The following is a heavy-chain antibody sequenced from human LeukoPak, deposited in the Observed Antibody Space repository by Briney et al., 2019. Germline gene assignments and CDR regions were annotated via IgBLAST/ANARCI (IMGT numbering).Heavy chain of an antibody. Sequence: GGSLRLSCAASGFTFDDYAMRWVRHAPGKGLEWVSGISWNSGSIGYADSVKGRFTISRDNAKNSLYLQMNSLRAEDTALYYCAKDSGYYFGAFDIWGQGTMVTVSS. J-gene: IGHJ3*02. D-gene: IGHD3-22*01. V-gene: IGHV3-9*01. CDR2: ISWNSGSI. CDR1: GFTFDDYA. CDR3: AKDSGYYFGAFDI.